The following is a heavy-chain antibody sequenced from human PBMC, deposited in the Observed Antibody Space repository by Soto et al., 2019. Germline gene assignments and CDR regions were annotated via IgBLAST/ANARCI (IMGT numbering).Heavy chain of an antibody. V-gene: IGHV4-59*01. D-gene: IGHD4-17*01. CDR3: TRVGGYYGDYPNFDY. CDR2: IYYSGST. J-gene: IGHJ4*02. Sequence: SETLSLTCSVSGSSIRPYYWSWIQQPPGKGLEWIGNIYYSGSTNYNPSLKSRVIMSVASSKNQVSLRLNAMTAADTAVYYCTRVGGYYGDYPNFDYWGQGALVTVSS. CDR1: GSSIRPYY.